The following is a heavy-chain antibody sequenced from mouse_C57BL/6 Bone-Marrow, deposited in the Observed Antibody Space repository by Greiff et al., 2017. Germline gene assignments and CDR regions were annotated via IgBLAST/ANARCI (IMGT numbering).Heavy chain of an antibody. D-gene: IGHD1-1*01. CDR3: ARGVYCSSYWYFDV. V-gene: IGHV1-76*01. CDR2: IYPGSGNT. J-gene: IGHJ1*03. CDR1: GYTFTDYY. Sequence: QVQLKESGAELVRPGASVKLSCKASGYTFTDYYINWVKQRPGQGLEWIARIYPGSGNTDYNEKFKGKATLTADKSSSTAYMQPSSLTSEDSAVSCCARGVYCSSYWYFDVWGTGTTVTVSS.